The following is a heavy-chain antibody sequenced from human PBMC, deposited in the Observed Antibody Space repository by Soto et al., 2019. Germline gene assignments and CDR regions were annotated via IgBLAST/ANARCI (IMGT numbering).Heavy chain of an antibody. CDR1: GYTFTSYA. J-gene: IGHJ4*02. V-gene: IGHV1-3*05. CDR2: INAGNGNT. Sequence: QVQLVQSGAEEKKPGASVKVSCKASGYTFTSYAMHWVRQAPGQRLEWMGWINAGNGNTKYSQKFQGRVTSTRDTSASTAYMELSRLRSEDPAVYYCARGWVVVTDPDYWGQGTLVTVSS. D-gene: IGHD2-21*02. CDR3: ARGWVVVTDPDY.